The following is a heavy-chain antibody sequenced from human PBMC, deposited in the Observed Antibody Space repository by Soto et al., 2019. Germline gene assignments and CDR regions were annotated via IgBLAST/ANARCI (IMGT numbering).Heavy chain of an antibody. CDR3: ARGKDYDSSGYPTELDY. J-gene: IGHJ4*02. CDR1: GGTFSSYA. Sequence: GASVKVSCKASGGTFSSYAISWVRQAPGQGLEWMGGIIPIFGTANYAQKFQGRVTITADESTSTAYMELSSLRSEDTAVYYCARGKDYDSSGYPTELDYWGQGPLVPVSS. D-gene: IGHD3-22*01. V-gene: IGHV1-69*13. CDR2: IIPIFGTA.